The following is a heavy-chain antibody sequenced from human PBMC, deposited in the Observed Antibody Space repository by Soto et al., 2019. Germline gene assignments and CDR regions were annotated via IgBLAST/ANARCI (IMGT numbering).Heavy chain of an antibody. CDR2: INPGSGGT. Sequence: QVQLVQSGAEMEKPGAAMKVSCKASGYTFTGKNMHWLRQAPGQGLEWMGWINPGSGGTNYAQKFQGRVTMTRDTSISTAYMELSSLTSDDTAVYYCARGVGSSWFDPWGQGTLVTVSS. V-gene: IGHV1-2*02. CDR1: GYTFTGKN. CDR3: ARGVGSSWFDP. J-gene: IGHJ5*02. D-gene: IGHD6-25*01.